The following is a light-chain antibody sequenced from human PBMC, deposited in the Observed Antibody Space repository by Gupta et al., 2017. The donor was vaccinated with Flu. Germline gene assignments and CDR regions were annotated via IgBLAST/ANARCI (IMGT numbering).Light chain of an antibody. J-gene: IGKJ1*01. CDR3: QHYGSSPWT. CDR1: QSVSSSY. Sequence: EFVLTHSPGTLSLSPGERATLSCSASQSVSSSYLAWYQQKPGQAPRLLIYGASSRATGIPDRFSGSGSGTDFTLTISRLEPEDFAVYYCQHYGSSPWTFGQGTKVEIK. V-gene: IGKV3-20*01. CDR2: GAS.